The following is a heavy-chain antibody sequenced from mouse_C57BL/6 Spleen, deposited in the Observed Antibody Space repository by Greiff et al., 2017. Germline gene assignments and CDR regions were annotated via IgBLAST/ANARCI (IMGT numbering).Heavy chain of an antibody. CDR3: ARGFITTVVAKWYFDV. CDR2: ISDGGSYT. V-gene: IGHV5-4*03. CDR1: GFTFSSYA. Sequence: EVKVVESGGGLVKPGGSLKLSCAASGFTFSSYAMSWVRQTPEKRLEWVATISDGGSYTYYPDNVKGRFTISRDNAKNNLYLQMSHLKSEDTAMYYCARGFITTVVAKWYFDVWGTGTTVTVSS. D-gene: IGHD1-1*01. J-gene: IGHJ1*03.